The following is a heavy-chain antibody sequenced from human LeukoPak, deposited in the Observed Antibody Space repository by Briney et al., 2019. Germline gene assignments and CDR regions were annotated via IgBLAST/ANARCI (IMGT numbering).Heavy chain of an antibody. CDR2: ISHSGATV. D-gene: IGHD3-22*01. V-gene: IGHV3-11*01. CDR1: GFRFSDYY. CDR3: ARDGAYDDASGYRADF. J-gene: IGHJ4*02. Sequence: GGSLRLSCKASGFRFSDYYMNWFRQTPGKGLEWLSYISHSGATVQYADSVRGRFTVSRDNHKNTLYLQMSSLRIEDTSVYYCARDGAYDDASGYRADFWGQGTLVTVSP.